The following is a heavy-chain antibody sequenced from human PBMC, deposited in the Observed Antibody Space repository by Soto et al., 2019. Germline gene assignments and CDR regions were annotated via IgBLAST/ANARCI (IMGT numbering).Heavy chain of an antibody. CDR1: GFTFSSYG. J-gene: IGHJ6*02. CDR3: AKHGPLRTRLYYGMDV. Sequence: QVQLVESGGGVVQPGRSLRLSCAASGFTFSSYGMHWVRQAPGKGLEWVAVISYDGSNKYYADSVKGRFTISRDNSKNRLYLQMNSLRAEDTAVYYCAKHGPLRTRLYYGMDVWGQGTTVTVSS. CDR2: ISYDGSNK. V-gene: IGHV3-30*18.